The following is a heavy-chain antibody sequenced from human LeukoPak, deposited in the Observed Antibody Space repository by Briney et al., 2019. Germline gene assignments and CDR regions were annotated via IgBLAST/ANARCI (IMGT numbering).Heavy chain of an antibody. D-gene: IGHD3-10*01. V-gene: IGHV3-23*01. CDR2: ISGSGGST. J-gene: IGHJ4*02. CDR3: AKDVGLDYYASGSFDY. Sequence: GGSLRLSCAASGFTFSSYAMSWVRQAPGKGLEWVSAISGSGGSTYYADSVKGRFTISRDNSKNTLYLQMNSLRAEDTAVYYCAKDVGLDYYASGSFDYWGQGTLVTVSS. CDR1: GFTFSSYA.